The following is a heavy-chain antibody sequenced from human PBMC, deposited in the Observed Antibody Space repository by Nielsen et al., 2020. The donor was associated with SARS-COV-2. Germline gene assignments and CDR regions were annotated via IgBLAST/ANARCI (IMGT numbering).Heavy chain of an antibody. CDR3: AKDRAIFMIYITRRGPDF. CDR2: ISYEGSKQ. CDR1: CFRFNNYC. J-gene: IGHJ4*02. V-gene: IGHV3-30*18. D-gene: IGHD3/OR15-3a*01. Sequence: GESLKISFAASCFRFNNYCMHWVRQAPGKGLEWVAYISYEGSKQYYADSVKGRFTISRDFSKSTLYLQMNSLGAEDTAMYYCAKDRAIFMIYITRRGPDFWGQGTLVTVSS.